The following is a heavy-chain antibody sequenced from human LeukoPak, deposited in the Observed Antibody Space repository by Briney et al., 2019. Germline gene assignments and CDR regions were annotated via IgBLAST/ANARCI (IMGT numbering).Heavy chain of an antibody. V-gene: IGHV5-51*01. CDR2: IYPGDSDT. J-gene: IGHJ4*02. Sequence: GESLKISCKASGYSFNSYWIAWVRQMPGKGLEWMGIIYPGDSDTRYSPSFQGQVTISADKSISTAYLQWSSLKASDAAMYYCARRDYYGSGSYLTYYFDYWGQGTLVTVSS. D-gene: IGHD3-10*01. CDR3: ARRDYYGSGSYLTYYFDY. CDR1: GYSFNSYW.